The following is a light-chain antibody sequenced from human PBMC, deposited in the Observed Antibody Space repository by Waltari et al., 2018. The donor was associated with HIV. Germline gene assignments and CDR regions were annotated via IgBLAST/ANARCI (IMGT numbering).Light chain of an antibody. V-gene: IGKV1-5*03. CDR2: KAS. CDR1: QSISNW. Sequence: DIQMTQFLSTVSASVGDKIIITCRASQSISNWLAWFQQKPGKAPKLLIYKASNLESGVPSRFSGSGSGTEFTLTINSLQPDDFATYFCQQYSSDPLTFGRGTRVEVK. CDR3: QQYSSDPLT. J-gene: IGKJ4*01.